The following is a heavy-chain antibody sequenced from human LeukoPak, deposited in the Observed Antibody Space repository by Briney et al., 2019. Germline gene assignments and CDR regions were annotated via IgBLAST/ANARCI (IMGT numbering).Heavy chain of an antibody. J-gene: IGHJ4*02. D-gene: IGHD3-10*01. CDR2: ISSSSSYT. V-gene: IGHV3-11*06. CDR3: ARDYLRGAIRGYFDY. CDR1: GFTFSDYY. Sequence: PGGSLRLSCAASGFTFSDYYMSWLRQAPGKGLEWVSYISSSSSYTNYADSVKGRFTISRDNAKNSLYLQMNSLRAEDTAVYYCARDYLRGAIRGYFDYWGQGTLVTVSS.